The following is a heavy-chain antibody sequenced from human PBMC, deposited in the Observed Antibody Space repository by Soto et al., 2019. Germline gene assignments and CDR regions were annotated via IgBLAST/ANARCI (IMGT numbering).Heavy chain of an antibody. CDR1: GFTFSNAW. CDR2: IKSKTDGGTT. V-gene: IGHV3-15*01. Sequence: GGSLRLSCAASGFTFSNAWMSWVRQAPGKGLEWVGRIKSKTDGGTTDYAAPVKGRFTISRDDSKNTLYLQMNSLKTEDTAVYYCTTDELYSGSYYGAEVDYWGQGILVTVSS. J-gene: IGHJ4*02. CDR3: TTDELYSGSYYGAEVDY. D-gene: IGHD1-26*01.